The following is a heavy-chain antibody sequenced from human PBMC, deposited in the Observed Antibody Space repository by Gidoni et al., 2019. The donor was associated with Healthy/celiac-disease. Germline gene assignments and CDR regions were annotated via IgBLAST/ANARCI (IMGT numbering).Heavy chain of an antibody. J-gene: IGHJ4*02. CDR2: IYYSGST. CDR3: ARSRGYTSYFDY. D-gene: IGHD5-18*01. V-gene: IGHV4-39*01. Sequence: QLQLQESGPGLVKPSETLSLTCTVSGGSISSSSYYWGWIRQPPGKGLEWIGSIYYSGSTYYNPSLKSRVTISVDTSKNQFSLKLSSVTAADTAVYYCARSRGYTSYFDYWGQGTLVTVSS. CDR1: GGSISSSSYY.